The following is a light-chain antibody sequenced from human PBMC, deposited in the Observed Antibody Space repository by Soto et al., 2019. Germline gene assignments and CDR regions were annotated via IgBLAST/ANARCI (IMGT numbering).Light chain of an antibody. J-gene: IGKJ3*01. CDR2: AAS. Sequence: DIQMTQSPSSLSASVGDRVTITCRASQGIANYLAWYQQKPRKVPKLLIYAASTLKPGVTSRFSGSRFGTDFSLSISSLQPEDFATYYCQKYNGAPFTFGPGTKVDIK. CDR1: QGIANY. V-gene: IGKV1-27*01. CDR3: QKYNGAPFT.